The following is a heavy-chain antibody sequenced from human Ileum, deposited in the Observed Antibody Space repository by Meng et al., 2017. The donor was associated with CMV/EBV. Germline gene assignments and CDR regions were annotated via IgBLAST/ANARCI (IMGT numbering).Heavy chain of an antibody. D-gene: IGHD3-3*01. Sequence: LNNYTNNWVRQAPGQGLEWVGRIIPILGIANYGQKFQGRVTITADKSTTTAYMELSSLRSEDTAVYYCVRWASDYDFWSGDSDWFDPWGQGTLVTVSS. CDR1: LNNYT. CDR2: IIPILGIA. V-gene: IGHV1-69*02. CDR3: VRWASDYDFWSGDSDWFDP. J-gene: IGHJ5*02.